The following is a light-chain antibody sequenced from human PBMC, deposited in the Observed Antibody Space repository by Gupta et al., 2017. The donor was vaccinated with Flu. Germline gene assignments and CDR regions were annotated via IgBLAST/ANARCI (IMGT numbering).Light chain of an antibody. V-gene: IGKV1-5*03. CDR3: QQYSYFSPWT. CDR2: TAS. J-gene: IGKJ1*01. Sequence: AWYQQKPGKAPKLLIHTASSLESGVPSRFSGSGSGTEFTLTISSLQPDDCATYYCQQYSYFSPWTFGQGTKVEIK.